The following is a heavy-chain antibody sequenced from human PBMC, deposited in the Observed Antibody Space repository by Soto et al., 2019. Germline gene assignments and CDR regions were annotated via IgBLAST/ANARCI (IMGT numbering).Heavy chain of an antibody. D-gene: IGHD2-2*01. V-gene: IGHV4-30-4*01. J-gene: IGHJ6*02. Sequence: QVKLQESGPGLVKPSQTLSLTCTVSGGSISSGDYYWSWIRQPPGKGREWIGYIYYSGSTYYNPSLKSRVTISVDTSKNQFSLKLSSVTAADTAVYYCARAVSTYYYYGMDVWGQGTTVTVSS. CDR1: GGSISSGDYY. CDR2: IYYSGST. CDR3: ARAVSTYYYYGMDV.